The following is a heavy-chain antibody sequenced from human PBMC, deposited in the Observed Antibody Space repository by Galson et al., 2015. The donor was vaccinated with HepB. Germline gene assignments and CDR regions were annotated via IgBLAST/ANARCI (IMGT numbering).Heavy chain of an antibody. J-gene: IGHJ3*02. Sequence: ETLSLTCTVSGGSLKTYYWTWVRQPPGKGLEWIGEIYHSGSTDYNPSLKSRVSISIDTSKKQFSLRLSSVTAADTAVYYCARDLRVANFAFDIWGHGTMVTVSS. CDR2: IYHSGST. CDR3: ARDLRVANFAFDI. D-gene: IGHD1-7*01. V-gene: IGHV4-59*01. CDR1: GGSLKTYY.